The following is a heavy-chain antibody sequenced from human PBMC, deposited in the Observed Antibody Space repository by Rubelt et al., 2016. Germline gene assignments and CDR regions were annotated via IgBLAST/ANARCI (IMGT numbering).Heavy chain of an antibody. CDR2: IYPGDSDP. CDR1: GSSFTSYW. Sequence: EVQLVPSGAEVKKPGESLRISCQGSGSSFTSYWIRWVRQMPGKGLEWMGIIYPGDSDPRYHPAFGGKVTIAADKSISTADIQGGSLRAPGNAWYDGGGLPRNANCFDSWGQGALVMVSS. V-gene: IGHV5-51*01. J-gene: IGHJ4*02. CDR3: GGLPRNANCFDS.